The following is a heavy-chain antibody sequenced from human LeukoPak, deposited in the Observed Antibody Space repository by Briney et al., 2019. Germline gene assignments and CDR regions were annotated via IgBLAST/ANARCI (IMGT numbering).Heavy chain of an antibody. CDR2: IHYDSSTE. CDR3: ARGRGYSYGWIGEKLLDY. J-gene: IGHJ4*02. CDR1: GFAFSSYG. Sequence: GGSLRLSCAASGFAFSSYGMHWVRQAPGKGLEWVAYIHYDSSTEDYADSVKGRFTISRDNAKNTLYLQMNSLRAEDTAVYYCARGRGYSYGWIGEKLLDYWGQGILVTVSS. D-gene: IGHD5-18*01. V-gene: IGHV3-30*02.